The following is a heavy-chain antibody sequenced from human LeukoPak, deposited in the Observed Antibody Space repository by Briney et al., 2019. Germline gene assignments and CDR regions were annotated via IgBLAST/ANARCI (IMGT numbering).Heavy chain of an antibody. CDR3: ARITPQGSGWIPFDY. CDR1: GFTVTISHH. J-gene: IGHJ4*02. V-gene: IGHV3-66*01. Sequence: GGSLRLSCAASGFTVTISHHMTWVRPAPGTGLEWVSAIHIGGTTYYADSVKGRFTVSRDNSKNTVYLQMNSLRVEDTAVYYCARITPQGSGWIPFDYWGQGALVTVSS. CDR2: IHIGGTT. D-gene: IGHD6-19*01.